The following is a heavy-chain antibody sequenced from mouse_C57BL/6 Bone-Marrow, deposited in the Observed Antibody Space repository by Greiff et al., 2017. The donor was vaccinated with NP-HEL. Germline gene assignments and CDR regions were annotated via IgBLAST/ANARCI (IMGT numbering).Heavy chain of an antibody. J-gene: IGHJ2*01. CDR3: ARADSSGYRFDY. Sequence: EVKLMESGPGLVKPSQSLSLTCSVTGYSITSGYYWNWIRQFPGNKLEWMGYISYDGSNNYNPSLKNRISITRDTSKNQFFLKLNSVTTEDTATYYCARADSSGYRFDYWGQGTTLTVSS. V-gene: IGHV3-6*01. CDR2: ISYDGSN. CDR1: GYSITSGYY. D-gene: IGHD3-2*02.